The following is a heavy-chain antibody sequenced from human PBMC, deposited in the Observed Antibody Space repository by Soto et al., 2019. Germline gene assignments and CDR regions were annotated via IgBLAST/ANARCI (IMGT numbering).Heavy chain of an antibody. CDR3: ARLSSGSLSGDYYYYYGMDV. V-gene: IGHV4-39*01. CDR1: GGSISSSSYY. Sequence: SETLSLTCTVSGGSISSSSYYWGWIRQPPGKGLEWIGSIYYSGSTYYNPSLKSRVTISVDTSKNQFSLKLSSVTAADTAVYYCARLSSGSLSGDYYYYYGMDVWGQGTTVTVSS. CDR2: IYYSGST. J-gene: IGHJ6*02. D-gene: IGHD1-26*01.